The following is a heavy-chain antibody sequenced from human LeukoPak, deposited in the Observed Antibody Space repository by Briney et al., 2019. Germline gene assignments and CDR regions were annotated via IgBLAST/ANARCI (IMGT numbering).Heavy chain of an antibody. D-gene: IGHD3-22*01. CDR3: ASELPGWLVDY. CDR1: GGSFSGYY. V-gene: IGHV4-34*01. CDR2: INHSGST. J-gene: IGHJ4*02. Sequence: SETLSLTCAVYGGSFSGYYWSWIRQPPGKGLEWIGEINHSGSTNYNPSLKSRVTIPVDTSKNQFSLKLSSVTAADTAVYYCASELPGWLVDYWGQGTLVTVSS.